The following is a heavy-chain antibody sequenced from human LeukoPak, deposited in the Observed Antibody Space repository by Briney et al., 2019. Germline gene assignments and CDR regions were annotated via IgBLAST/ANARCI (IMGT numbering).Heavy chain of an antibody. Sequence: QAGGSLRLSCAGSGFTFTRFWMHWVRQAPGKGLVWVSRINVEGTTTTYADSVEGRFTISRDENTLYLQMNHLRVDDTAVYYCTRGGEEPFDSGGQGTLVTVSS. CDR2: INVEGTTT. D-gene: IGHD3-10*01. V-gene: IGHV3-74*01. CDR1: GFTFTRFW. J-gene: IGHJ4*02. CDR3: TRGGEEPFDS.